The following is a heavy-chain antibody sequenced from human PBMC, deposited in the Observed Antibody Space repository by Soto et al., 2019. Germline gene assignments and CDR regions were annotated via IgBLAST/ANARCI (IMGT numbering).Heavy chain of an antibody. J-gene: IGHJ5*02. V-gene: IGHV4-39*01. CDR1: GGSISSSSYY. D-gene: IGHD1-20*01. CDR2: IYYSGST. Sequence: SETLSLTCTVSGGSISSSSYYWGWIRQPPGKGMELIGIIYYSGSTYYNPSLKSRVTISVDTSKNQFSLKLSSVTAADTAVYYCARHVERYNWNPIFDPWGQGTLVTVSS. CDR3: ARHVERYNWNPIFDP.